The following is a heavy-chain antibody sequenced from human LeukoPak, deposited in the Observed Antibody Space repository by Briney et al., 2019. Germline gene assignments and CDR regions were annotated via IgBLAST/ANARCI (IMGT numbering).Heavy chain of an antibody. D-gene: IGHD6-13*01. CDR2: INAGDGDT. Sequence: ASVTVSFTASGYTFTMYSMHWVRQAPGQRLEWMGWINAGDGDTKYAQKLQGRVTFTRDTSANTVYMQLSSLRSEDTAVYYCTRPYKKQLDFDHWGQGTLVTVSS. CDR3: TRPYKKQLDFDH. V-gene: IGHV1-3*01. CDR1: GYTFTMYS. J-gene: IGHJ4*02.